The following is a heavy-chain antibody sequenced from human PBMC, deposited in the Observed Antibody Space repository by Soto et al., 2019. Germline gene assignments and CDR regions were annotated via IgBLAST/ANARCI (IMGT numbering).Heavy chain of an antibody. D-gene: IGHD3-3*01. V-gene: IGHV3-7*05. CDR1: GFTFSSYC. J-gene: IGHJ5*02. CDR2: IKQDGSEK. CDR3: ARDRVDYDFWSGTVNWFDP. Sequence: GVPLRLSCAASGFTFSSYCMSWVRQAPGKGLEWVANIKQDGSEKYYVDSVKGRFTISRDNAKNSLYLQMNSLRAEDTAVYYCARDRVDYDFWSGTVNWFDPWGQGTLVTVSS.